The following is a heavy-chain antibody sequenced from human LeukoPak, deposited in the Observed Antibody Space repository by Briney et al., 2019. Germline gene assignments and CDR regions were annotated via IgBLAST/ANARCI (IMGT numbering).Heavy chain of an antibody. Sequence: SETLSLTCTVSDGSISTYYWSWIRQPPGKGLEWIGEINHSGSTNYNPSLKSRVTISVDTSKNQFSLKLSSVTAADTAVYYCAREDRYYYDSSGYLYWGQGTLVTVSS. CDR2: INHSGST. V-gene: IGHV4-34*01. CDR1: DGSISTYY. CDR3: AREDRYYYDSSGYLY. J-gene: IGHJ4*02. D-gene: IGHD3-22*01.